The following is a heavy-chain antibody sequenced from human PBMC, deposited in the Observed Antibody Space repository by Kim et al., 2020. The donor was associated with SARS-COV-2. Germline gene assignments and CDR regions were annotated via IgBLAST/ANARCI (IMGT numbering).Heavy chain of an antibody. Sequence: GGSLRLSCAASGFTFSSYAMSWVRQAPGKGLEWVSAISGSGGSTYYADSVKGRFTISRDNSKNTLYLQMNSLRAEDTAVYYCANLFMTTVVTRWFDPWGQGTLVTVSS. D-gene: IGHD4-17*01. V-gene: IGHV3-23*01. J-gene: IGHJ5*02. CDR2: ISGSGGST. CDR1: GFTFSSYA. CDR3: ANLFMTTVVTRWFDP.